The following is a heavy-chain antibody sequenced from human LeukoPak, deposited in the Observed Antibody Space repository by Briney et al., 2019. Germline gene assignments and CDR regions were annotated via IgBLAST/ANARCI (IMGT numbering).Heavy chain of an antibody. D-gene: IGHD6-13*01. CDR3: ARGHAGSNWYKDDY. CDR1: GGSFSGYY. V-gene: IGHV4-34*01. J-gene: IGHJ4*02. CDR2: INHSGST. Sequence: SETLSLTCAVYGGSFSGYYWSWIRQPPGKGLEWIGEINHSGSTNYNPSLKSRVTISVDTSKNQFSLKLSSVTAADTAVYYCARGHAGSNWYKDDYWGQGTLVTVSS.